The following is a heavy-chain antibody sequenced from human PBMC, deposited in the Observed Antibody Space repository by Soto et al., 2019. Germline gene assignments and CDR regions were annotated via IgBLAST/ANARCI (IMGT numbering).Heavy chain of an antibody. CDR3: ATAPFNMASAGTYYRDY. CDR1: GGTFSNYA. V-gene: IGHV1-69*01. CDR2: IIPLFGTT. D-gene: IGHD6-13*01. Sequence: QVHLLQSGAEVKKPGSSVRVSCEASGGTFSNYAVSWVRQAPGQRFEWMGGIIPLFGTTHDARNFQGRVTITADESTATAFMDQTSLRSADTAVYYCATAPFNMASAGTYYRDYWGQGTLVTVSS. J-gene: IGHJ4*02.